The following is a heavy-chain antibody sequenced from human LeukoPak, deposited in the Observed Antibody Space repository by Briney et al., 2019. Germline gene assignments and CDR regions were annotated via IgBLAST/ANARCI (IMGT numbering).Heavy chain of an antibody. CDR1: GFTFSSYW. Sequence: GGSLRLSCAASGFTFSSYWMSWVRQAPGKGLEWVANIKQDGSEKYYVDSVKGRFTISRDNAKNSLYLQMNSLRAEDTAVYYCARGTIPRTTGTYYFDYWGQGTLVTVSS. CDR3: ARGTIPRTTGTYYFDY. V-gene: IGHV3-7*01. D-gene: IGHD1-1*01. J-gene: IGHJ4*02. CDR2: IKQDGSEK.